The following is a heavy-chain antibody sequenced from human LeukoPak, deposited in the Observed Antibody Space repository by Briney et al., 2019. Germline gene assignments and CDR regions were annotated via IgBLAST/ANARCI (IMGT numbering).Heavy chain of an antibody. J-gene: IGHJ3*02. CDR1: GYTFTSYG. CDR2: ISAYNGNT. D-gene: IGHD6-13*01. CDR3: ARARSSSWYRDAFDI. Sequence: ASVKVSRKASGYTFTSYGISWVRQAPGQGLEWMGWISAYNGNTNYAQKLQGRVTMTTDTSTSTAYMELRSLRSDDTAVYYCARARSSSWYRDAFDIWGQGTMVTVSS. V-gene: IGHV1-18*01.